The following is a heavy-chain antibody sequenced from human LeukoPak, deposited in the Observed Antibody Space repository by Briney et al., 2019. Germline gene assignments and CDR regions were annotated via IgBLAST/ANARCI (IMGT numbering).Heavy chain of an antibody. CDR1: GYSFTSYW. J-gene: IGHJ1*01. CDR2: IYPGGSET. V-gene: IGHV5-51*01. D-gene: IGHD6-19*01. Sequence: GESLKISCKGSGYSFTSYWIGWVRQMPGKGLEWMGIIYPGGSETRYDPSFQGHVTISADKSISAAYLQWSSLKASDTAMYYCAGAGIAVAGNAEYFQHWGQGTLVTVSS. CDR3: AGAGIAVAGNAEYFQH.